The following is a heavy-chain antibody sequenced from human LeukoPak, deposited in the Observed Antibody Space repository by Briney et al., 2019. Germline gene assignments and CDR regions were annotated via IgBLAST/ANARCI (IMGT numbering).Heavy chain of an antibody. D-gene: IGHD6-6*01. CDR3: ARVEGSSAAAIDY. J-gene: IGHJ4*02. Sequence: GGSLRLSYAASGFTFSSYGMHWVRQAPGKGLEWVAVIWFDGNNKYYADSVKGRFTISRDNSKNTLYLQMNSLRAEDTAVYYCARVEGSSAAAIDYWGQGTLVTVSS. V-gene: IGHV3-33*01. CDR2: IWFDGNNK. CDR1: GFTFSSYG.